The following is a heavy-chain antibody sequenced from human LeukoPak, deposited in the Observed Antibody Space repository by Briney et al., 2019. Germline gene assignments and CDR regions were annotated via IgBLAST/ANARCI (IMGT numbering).Heavy chain of an antibody. D-gene: IGHD3-22*01. CDR2: IVYDGSDK. CDR1: GFTFSSYG. CDR3: AVPYYYDSSGYHDAFDI. Sequence: PGGSLRLSCAASGFTFSSYGMHWVRQAPGKELEWVAFIVYDGSDKYYADSVKGRFTISRDNSKNTLYLQMNSLRAEDTAVYYCAVPYYYDSSGYHDAFDIWGQGTMVTVSS. J-gene: IGHJ3*02. V-gene: IGHV3-30*02.